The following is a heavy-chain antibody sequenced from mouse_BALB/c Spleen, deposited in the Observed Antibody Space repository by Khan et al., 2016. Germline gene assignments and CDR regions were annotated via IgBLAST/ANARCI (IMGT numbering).Heavy chain of an antibody. Sequence: EVKLEVSGGGWVQPGGSMKFSCVASGFTFSDAWMDWVRQSPEKGLEWVAVIRSKANNHEAYYAESVNGRFTISRDDYRSSVYMQMNSLRPADTGIYYCTSFVTNWDVGYWGQGTSLTVSS. CDR2: IRSKANNHEA. V-gene: IGHV6-6*01. CDR3: TSFVTNWDVGY. D-gene: IGHD4-1*01. CDR1: GFTFSDAW. J-gene: IGHJ2*02.